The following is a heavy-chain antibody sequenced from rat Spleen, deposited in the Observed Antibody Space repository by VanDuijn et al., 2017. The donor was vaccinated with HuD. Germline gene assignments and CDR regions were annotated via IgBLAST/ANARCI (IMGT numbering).Heavy chain of an antibody. CDR3: ARKGILRPGGDYFDY. J-gene: IGHJ2*01. V-gene: IGHV5-7*01. CDR1: GFTFSSFP. D-gene: IGHD1-6*01. CDR2: ISSGGSGT. Sequence: EVQLVESGGGLVQPGRSLKLSCAASGFTFSSFPMAWVRQAPKKGLEWVATISSGGSGTYFPDSVKGRFTISRDNAKSTLYLQMDSLRSEDTATYYCARKGILRPGGDYFDYWGQGVMVTVSS.